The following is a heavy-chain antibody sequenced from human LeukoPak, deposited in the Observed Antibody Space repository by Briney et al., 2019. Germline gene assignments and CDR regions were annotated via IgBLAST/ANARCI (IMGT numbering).Heavy chain of an antibody. Sequence: GGSLGLSRAASGFTFSSYAMHWVRQAPGKGLEWVAVISYDGSNKYYADSVKGRFTISRDNSKNMLHLQMGSLRAEDMAVYYCARWVSTSYDAFDIWGQGTMVTVSS. CDR3: ARWVSTSYDAFDI. CDR2: ISYDGSNK. CDR1: GFTFSSYA. V-gene: IGHV3-30*14. D-gene: IGHD6-6*01. J-gene: IGHJ3*02.